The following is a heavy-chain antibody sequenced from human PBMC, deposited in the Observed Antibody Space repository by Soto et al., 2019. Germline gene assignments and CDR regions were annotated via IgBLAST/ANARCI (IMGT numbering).Heavy chain of an antibody. CDR3: TRVRSSSWGLDAFDI. J-gene: IGHJ3*02. Sequence: PGGPLILSCAASGFTFSDHYMDWVRQAPGPGLEWVVRIRNRANSYTTEYATSVKGRFTISRDDSKNLLYLQMNGLKTEDTAMYYCTRVRSSSWGLDAFDIWGQGTMVTVSS. CDR2: IRNRANSYTT. CDR1: GFTFSDHY. V-gene: IGHV3-72*01. D-gene: IGHD6-13*01.